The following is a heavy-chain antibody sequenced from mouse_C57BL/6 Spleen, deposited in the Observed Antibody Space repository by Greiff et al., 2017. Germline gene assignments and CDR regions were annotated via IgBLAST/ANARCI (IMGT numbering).Heavy chain of an antibody. CDR2: IDPSDSYT. Sequence: VKLQQPGAELVMPGASVKLSCKASGYTFTSYWMHWVKQRPGQGLEWIGEIDPSDSYTNYNQKFKGKSTLTVDKSSSTAYMQLSSLTSEDSAVYYCARDYGSSLFAYWGQGTLVTVSA. CDR1: GYTFTSYW. CDR3: ARDYGSSLFAY. D-gene: IGHD1-1*01. J-gene: IGHJ3*01. V-gene: IGHV1-69*01.